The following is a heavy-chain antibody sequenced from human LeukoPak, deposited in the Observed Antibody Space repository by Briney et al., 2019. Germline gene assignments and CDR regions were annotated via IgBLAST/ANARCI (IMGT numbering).Heavy chain of an antibody. V-gene: IGHV3-64D*06. CDR2: ISSNGGST. CDR3: VILRHTLVR. CDR1: GFTFSNYA. J-gene: IGHJ4*02. D-gene: IGHD3-10*01. Sequence: QPGGSLRLSCSVSGFTFSNYAMHWVRQAPGKGLEYVSGISSNGGSTYYADSVKGRFTISRDNSKNTLYLQMSSLRAEDTAVYYCVILRHTLVRWGQGTLVTVSS.